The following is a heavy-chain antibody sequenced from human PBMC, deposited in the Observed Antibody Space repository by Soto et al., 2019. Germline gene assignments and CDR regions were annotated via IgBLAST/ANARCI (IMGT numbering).Heavy chain of an antibody. CDR3: ASSGDTAMASFDY. CDR2: ISYDGSNK. Sequence: GGSLRLSCAASGFTFSSYAMHWVRQAPGKGLEWVAVISYDGSNKYYADSVKGRFTISRDNSKNTLYLQMNSLRAEDTAVYYCASSGDTAMASFDYWGQGTLVTVSS. D-gene: IGHD5-18*01. V-gene: IGHV3-30-3*01. CDR1: GFTFSSYA. J-gene: IGHJ4*02.